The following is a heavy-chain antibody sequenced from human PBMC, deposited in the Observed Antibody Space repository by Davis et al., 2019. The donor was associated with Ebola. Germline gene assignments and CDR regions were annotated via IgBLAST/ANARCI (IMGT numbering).Heavy chain of an antibody. D-gene: IGHD5-18*01. J-gene: IGHJ4*02. CDR3: ARLCTAIATPCFDY. Sequence: GESQISCKGSGYSFTSYWIGWVRQMPGKGLEWMGIIYPGDSDTRYSPSFQGQVTISADKSISTAYLQWSSLKASDTAMYYCARLCTAIATPCFDYWGQGTLVTVSS. CDR1: GYSFTSYW. V-gene: IGHV5-51*01. CDR2: IYPGDSDT.